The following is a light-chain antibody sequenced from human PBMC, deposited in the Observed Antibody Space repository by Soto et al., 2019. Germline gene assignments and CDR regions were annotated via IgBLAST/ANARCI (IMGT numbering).Light chain of an antibody. CDR2: AAS. CDR3: QQSYSTRWT. CDR1: RSVSTS. Sequence: GGRVTITCRASRSVSTSLNWYQQKPGKAPKVLIFAASNLQRGVPSRFSGSGFGTDFTLTITSLQPEDFATYYCQQSYSTRWTFGQGTKVDIK. V-gene: IGKV1-39*01. J-gene: IGKJ1*01.